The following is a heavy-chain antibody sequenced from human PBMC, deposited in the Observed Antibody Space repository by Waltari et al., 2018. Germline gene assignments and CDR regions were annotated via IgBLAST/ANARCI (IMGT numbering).Heavy chain of an antibody. J-gene: IGHJ4*02. CDR2: INTNTGNP. CDR1: GYSFTRYA. V-gene: IGHV7-4-1*02. Sequence: QVQLVQSGSELKKPGASVNVSCKASGYSFTRYAMNWVRQAPGQGLEWMGWINTNTGNPTYAQGFTGRFVFSLDTSVTTAYLQISSLKAEDTAVYFCSRGGDGYNPLHWGQGTLVTVSS. CDR3: SRGGDGYNPLH. D-gene: IGHD5-12*01.